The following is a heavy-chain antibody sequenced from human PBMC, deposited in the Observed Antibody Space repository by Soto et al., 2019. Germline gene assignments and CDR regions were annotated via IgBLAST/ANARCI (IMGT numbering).Heavy chain of an antibody. J-gene: IGHJ5*02. CDR2: IIPLFGTA. Sequence: ASVKVSCKASGGTFSTYTMTWVRQAPGQGLEWMGGIIPLFGTANYAQKFQGRVTITADESTSTVYMELSSLRSEGTAVYYCARSQDSSGYWNNCFDPWGQGTLVTVSS. CDR3: ARSQDSSGYWNNCFDP. D-gene: IGHD3-22*01. V-gene: IGHV1-69*13. CDR1: GGTFSTYT.